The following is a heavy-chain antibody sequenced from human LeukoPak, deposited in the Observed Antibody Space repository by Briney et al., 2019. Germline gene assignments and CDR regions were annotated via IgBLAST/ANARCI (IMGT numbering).Heavy chain of an antibody. CDR2: IYSSGST. CDR3: ARQSSGYDWYYYYYMDV. J-gene: IGHJ6*03. V-gene: IGHV4-4*07. Sequence: SETLSLTCTVSGGSISNYFWSWVRQPAGKGLDWIGRIYSSGSTNYNSSLKSRITMSVDTSKNQFSLKLSSVTAADTAVYYCARQSSGYDWYYYYYMDVWGKGTTVTISS. D-gene: IGHD5-12*01. CDR1: GGSISNYF.